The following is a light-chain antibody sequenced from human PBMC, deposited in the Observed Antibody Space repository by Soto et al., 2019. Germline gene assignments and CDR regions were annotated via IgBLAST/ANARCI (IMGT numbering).Light chain of an antibody. Sequence: QSALTQPASVSGSPGQSITISCTVTSSDVGGYNYVSWYQQHPGKAPKLMIYDVSNRPSGVSNRFSGSKSGNTASLTISGRQAEDEADYYCSTYTSSSTLVFGTGTKVTV. CDR3: STYTSSSTLV. CDR1: SSDVGGYNY. V-gene: IGLV2-14*01. CDR2: DVS. J-gene: IGLJ1*01.